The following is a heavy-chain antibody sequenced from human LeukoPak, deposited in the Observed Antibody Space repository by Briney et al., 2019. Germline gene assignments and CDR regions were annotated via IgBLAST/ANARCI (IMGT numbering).Heavy chain of an antibody. D-gene: IGHD3-16*01. CDR2: IWYDASNK. V-gene: IGHV3-33*03. J-gene: IGHJ6*02. CDR3: ARGGGLDV. CDR1: GISFRSYG. Sequence: GRSLRLSCAASGISFRSYGMHWVRQAPGKGLEWVTFIWYDASNKYYAESVKGRFTISRDNAKNSLYLQMSNLRAEDTAVYFCARGGGLDVWGQGATVTVSS.